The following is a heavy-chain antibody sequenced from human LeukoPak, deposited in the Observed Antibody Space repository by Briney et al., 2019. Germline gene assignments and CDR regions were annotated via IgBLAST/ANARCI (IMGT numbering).Heavy chain of an antibody. J-gene: IGHJ3*02. D-gene: IGHD2-2*02. CDR3: ARGAGLVGYQLLYEGNAFDI. V-gene: IGHV1-69*13. Sequence: ASVKVSCTASGGTFSSYAISWVRQAPGQGLEWMGGIIPIFGTANYAQKFQGRVTITADESTSTAYMELSSLRSEDTAVYYCARGAGLVGYQLLYEGNAFDIWGQGTMVTVSS. CDR2: IIPIFGTA. CDR1: GGTFSSYA.